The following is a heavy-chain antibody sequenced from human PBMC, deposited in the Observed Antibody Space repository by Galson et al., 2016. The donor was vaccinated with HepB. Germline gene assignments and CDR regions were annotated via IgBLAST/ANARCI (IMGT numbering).Heavy chain of an antibody. CDR1: GYTFDDCP. Sequence: SLRLSCAASGYTFDDCPMHWVRQAPGKGLEWVSLISWDGVETLYGDSVKGRFTISRDNSKNFLYLQMNSLRTEDTALYFCAKGPRATRRYMDVWGQGTTVTVSS. CDR3: AKGPRATRRYMDV. V-gene: IGHV3-43*01. J-gene: IGHJ6*02. D-gene: IGHD3-16*02. CDR2: ISWDGVET.